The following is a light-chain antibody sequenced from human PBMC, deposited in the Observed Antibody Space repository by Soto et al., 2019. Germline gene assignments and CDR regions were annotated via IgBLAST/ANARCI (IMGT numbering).Light chain of an antibody. V-gene: IGKV3-20*01. Sequence: IVLTQSPGTLSLSPGEGATLSCRASRSVTNSYLAWYQQKPGQAPRLLIYDASSRASGIPDRFSGSASGTDFTLTIRRLEPEDFAVYYCQQYGSSPLTFGGGTKVDIK. CDR2: DAS. CDR3: QQYGSSPLT. J-gene: IGKJ4*01. CDR1: RSVTNSY.